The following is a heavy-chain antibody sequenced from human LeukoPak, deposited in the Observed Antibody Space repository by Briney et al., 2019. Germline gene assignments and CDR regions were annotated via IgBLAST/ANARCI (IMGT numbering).Heavy chain of an antibody. CDR3: AKGIYSSGWSYFDY. CDR1: GFTFSSYA. V-gene: IGHV3-23*01. CDR2: ISGSGGST. Sequence: PGGSLRLSCAASGFTFSSYAMSWVRQAPGKGLEWVSAISGSGGSTYYADSVKGWFTISRDNSKNTLYLQMNSLRAEDTAVYYCAKGIYSSGWSYFDYWGHGTLVTVSS. J-gene: IGHJ4*01. D-gene: IGHD6-19*01.